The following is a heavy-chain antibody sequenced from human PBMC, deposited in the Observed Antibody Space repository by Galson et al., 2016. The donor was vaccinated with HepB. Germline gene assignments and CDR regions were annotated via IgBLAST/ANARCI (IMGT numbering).Heavy chain of an antibody. Sequence: SLRLSCAASGFTVSSNYMSWVRQAPGKGLEWVSVIYSGGSTYYADSVKGRFTISRDNSKNTLYLQTNSLRAEDTAVYYCARVFGGGKEMDVWGQGTTVTVSS. J-gene: IGHJ6*02. CDR3: ARVFGGGKEMDV. CDR2: IYSGGST. D-gene: IGHD3-3*01. CDR1: GFTVSSNY. V-gene: IGHV3-53*01.